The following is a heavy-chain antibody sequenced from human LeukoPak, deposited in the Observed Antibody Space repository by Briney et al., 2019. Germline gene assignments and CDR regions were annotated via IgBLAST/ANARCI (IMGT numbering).Heavy chain of an antibody. V-gene: IGHV3-74*01. CDR3: VRGTTNWYGVDY. Sequence: PGGSLRLSCAASGFRLSTYGISWVRQAPGKGLEWLSYMNREGSIIGHADSVKGRFTMSRDNARDTLHLQMNSLRDDDTAVHFCVRGTTNWYGVDYWGRGTLVTVSS. CDR1: GFRLSTYG. CDR2: MNREGSII. J-gene: IGHJ4*02. D-gene: IGHD1-20*01.